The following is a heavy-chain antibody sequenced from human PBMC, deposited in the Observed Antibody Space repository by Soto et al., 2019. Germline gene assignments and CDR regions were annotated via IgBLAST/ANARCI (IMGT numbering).Heavy chain of an antibody. CDR1: GLTFSSYG. Sequence: GGSLRLSCAASGLTFSSYGMHWVRQAPGKGLEWGAVISYDGSNKYYADSVKGRFTISRDNSKNTLYLQMNSLRAEDTAVYYCAKDANYYYDGSVRITWPKWVYYYYYGMDVWGQGTTVTVSS. J-gene: IGHJ6*02. CDR3: AKDANYYYDGSVRITWPKWVYYYYYGMDV. V-gene: IGHV3-30*18. D-gene: IGHD3-22*01. CDR2: ISYDGSNK.